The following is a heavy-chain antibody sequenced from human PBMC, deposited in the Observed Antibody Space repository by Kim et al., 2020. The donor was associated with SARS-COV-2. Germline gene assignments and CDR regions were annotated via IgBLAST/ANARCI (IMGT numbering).Heavy chain of an antibody. J-gene: IGHJ4*02. Sequence: SETLSLTCAVYGGSFSGYYWSWIRQPPGKGLEWIGEINHSGSTNYNPSLKSRVTISVDTSKNQFSLKLSSVTAADTAVYYCARGGAEVLSGYNGYYFDYWGQGTLVTVSS. CDR1: GGSFSGYY. V-gene: IGHV4-34*01. CDR2: INHSGST. D-gene: IGHD5-12*01. CDR3: ARGGAEVLSGYNGYYFDY.